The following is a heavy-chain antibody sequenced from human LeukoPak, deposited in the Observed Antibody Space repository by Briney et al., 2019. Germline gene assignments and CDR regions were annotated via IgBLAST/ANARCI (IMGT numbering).Heavy chain of an antibody. Sequence: PGGSLRLSCGASGFIYSNYVMSWVRQAPGKGLEWVSGISGSGGSTYYADSVKGRFTISRDNSKNTLYLQMNSQRVEDTAVYYCARTRWLQFYFDYWGQGTLVTVSS. CDR2: ISGSGGST. V-gene: IGHV3-23*01. D-gene: IGHD5-24*01. CDR1: GFIYSNYV. J-gene: IGHJ4*02. CDR3: ARTRWLQFYFDY.